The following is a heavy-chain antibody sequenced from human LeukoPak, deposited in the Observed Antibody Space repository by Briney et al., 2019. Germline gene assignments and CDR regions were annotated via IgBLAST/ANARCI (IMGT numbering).Heavy chain of an antibody. CDR3: ARGNYDSSGYYLDY. D-gene: IGHD3-22*01. J-gene: IGHJ4*02. CDR1: GFTFSSYS. Sequence: GGSLRLSCAASGFTFSSYSMNWVRQAPGKGLEWVSSISSSSSYIYYADSVKGRFTISRDNAKNSLYLQMNSLRAEGTAVYYCARGNYDSSGYYLDYWGQGTLVTVSS. CDR2: ISSSSSYI. V-gene: IGHV3-21*01.